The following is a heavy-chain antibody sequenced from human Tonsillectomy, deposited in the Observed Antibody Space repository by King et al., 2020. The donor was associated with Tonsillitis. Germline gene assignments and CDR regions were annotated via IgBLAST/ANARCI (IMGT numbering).Heavy chain of an antibody. V-gene: IGHV3-74*01. CDR2: IYGDGSGA. CDR3: AKPWYGDYSASGDF. Sequence: VQLVESGGGLVQPGGSLRLSCAASGFTFSTYWMHWVRQVPGKGLVWVSRIYGDGSGATYADSVKGRFTISRDNAKNKLYLQMNRLRAEDTAVYYCAKPWYGDYSASGDFWGQGTLVTVSS. D-gene: IGHD4-17*01. CDR1: GFTFSTYW. J-gene: IGHJ4*02.